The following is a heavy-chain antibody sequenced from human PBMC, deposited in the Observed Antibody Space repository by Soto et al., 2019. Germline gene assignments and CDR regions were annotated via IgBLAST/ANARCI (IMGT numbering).Heavy chain of an antibody. V-gene: IGHV3-30-3*01. CDR2: ISNDGTYR. Sequence: HPGGSLRLSCAASGFTLGGHAMHWVRQVPGKGLDWVAAISNDGTYRVYADSVQGRFTMSRDNSKNTVHLQMDSLRVEDTAVYYCVRDPYLPTAGRLASLHYWGPGTLVTVSS. D-gene: IGHD1-1*01. CDR1: GFTLGGHA. J-gene: IGHJ4*02. CDR3: VRDPYLPTAGRLASLHY.